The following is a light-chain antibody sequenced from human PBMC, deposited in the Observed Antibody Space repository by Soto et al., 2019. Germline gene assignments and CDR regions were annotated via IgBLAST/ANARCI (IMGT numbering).Light chain of an antibody. CDR2: PAS. J-gene: IGKJ5*01. V-gene: IGKV1-39*01. CDR3: QQRYSTPTP. CDR1: QSINSQ. Sequence: DIQMPQSPSYLSASVGDRVTITCRASQSINSQLNWYQQKPGKAPNLLIYPASRLQSAVPSRVSGSVSQTDFTLTISSLQNKVLATYYCQQRYSTPTPFGQGNDWGL.